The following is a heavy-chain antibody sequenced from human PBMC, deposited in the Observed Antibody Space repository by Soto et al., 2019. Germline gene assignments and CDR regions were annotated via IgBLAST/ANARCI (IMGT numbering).Heavy chain of an antibody. CDR3: AKERHLFAMDV. V-gene: IGHV3-23*01. D-gene: IGHD3-10*02. CDR2: ISGSEDNI. CDR1: GFPFSNYY. J-gene: IGHJ6*02. Sequence: EVQLLESGGGLVQPGGSLRLSCVASGFPFSNYYMDWVRQAPGKGLEWVAVISGSEDNIHYADSVKGRFTISRDNSMNTLYFPMNSLRADDTAMYYCAKERHLFAMDVWGQGTTVTVSS.